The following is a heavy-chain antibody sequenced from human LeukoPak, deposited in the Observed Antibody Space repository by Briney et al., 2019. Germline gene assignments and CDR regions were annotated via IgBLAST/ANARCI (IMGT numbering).Heavy chain of an antibody. CDR2: ISAYNGNT. D-gene: IGHD6-13*01. V-gene: IGHV1-18*01. J-gene: IGHJ6*02. CDR3: ARDRQQHRYYYYYYGMDV. Sequence: ASVKVSCKASGYTFTSYGISWVRQAPGQGLEWMGWISAYNGNTNYAQKLQGRVTMTTDTSTSTAYMELRSLRSDDTAAYYCARDRQQHRYYYYYYGMDVWGQGTTVTVSS. CDR1: GYTFTSYG.